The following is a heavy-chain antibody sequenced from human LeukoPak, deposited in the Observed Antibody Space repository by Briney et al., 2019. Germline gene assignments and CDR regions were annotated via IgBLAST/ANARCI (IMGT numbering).Heavy chain of an antibody. V-gene: IGHV3-7*02. J-gene: IGHJ6*02. CDR2: IKEDGGEK. CDR1: GFTFSRYW. Sequence: GGSLRLSCAASGFTFSRYWLKWVRQAPGKGLEWVAKIKEDGGEKYYVDSVKGRFTISRDNAKNSLYLQMNSLRAEDTAVYYCARAFGVVTYYYYGMDVWGQGTTVTVSS. D-gene: IGHD3-3*01. CDR3: ARAFGVVTYYYYGMDV.